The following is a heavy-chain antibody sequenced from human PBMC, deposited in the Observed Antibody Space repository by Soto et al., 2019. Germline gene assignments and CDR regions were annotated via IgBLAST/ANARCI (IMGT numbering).Heavy chain of an antibody. CDR2: IYYSGST. D-gene: IGHD2-2*01. V-gene: IGHV4-59*01. CDR1: GGSISSYY. CDR3: ARELRGYCSSTSCYAGEYYYYYMDV. Sequence: SETLSLTCTVSGGSISSYYWSWIRQPPGKGLEWIGYIYYSGSTNYNPSLKSRVTISVDTSKNQFSLKLSSVTAADTAVYYCARELRGYCSSTSCYAGEYYYYYMDVWGKGTTVTVSS. J-gene: IGHJ6*03.